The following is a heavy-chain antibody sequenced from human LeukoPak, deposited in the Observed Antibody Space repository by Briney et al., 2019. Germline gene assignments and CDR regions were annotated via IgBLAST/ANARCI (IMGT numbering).Heavy chain of an antibody. CDR2: MYTDGRT. Sequence: GGSLRLSCEASGFTVSTNYMSWIRQAPGKGLEWVSVMYTDGRTFYSDSVKGRFIISRDDYKNTLYLQMNSLRVEDTAVYYCARYGVGATVDYWGQGTLVTVSS. V-gene: IGHV3-66*01. CDR3: ARYGVGATVDY. D-gene: IGHD1-26*01. J-gene: IGHJ4*02. CDR1: GFTVSTNY.